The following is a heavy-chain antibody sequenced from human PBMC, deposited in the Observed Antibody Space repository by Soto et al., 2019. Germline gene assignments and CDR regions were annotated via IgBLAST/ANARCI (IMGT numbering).Heavy chain of an antibody. D-gene: IGHD3-10*01. CDR2: IYYSGST. J-gene: IGHJ6*02. V-gene: IGHV4-31*03. CDR3: ARDLRFRGFYGMDV. CDR1: GGSISSGGYY. Sequence: QVQLQESGPGLVKPSQTLSLTCTVSGGSISSGGYYWSWIRQHPGKGLEWIGYIYYSGSTYYNPSLKSRVTISVDTSKNQFPRKLSSVTAADTAVYYCARDLRFRGFYGMDVWGQGTTVTVSS.